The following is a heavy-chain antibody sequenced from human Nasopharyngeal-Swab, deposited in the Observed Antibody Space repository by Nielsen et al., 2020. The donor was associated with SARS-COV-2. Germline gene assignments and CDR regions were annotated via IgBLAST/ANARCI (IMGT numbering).Heavy chain of an antibody. CDR3: ARDFENIVVVPAAHGIYYYYYMDV. V-gene: IGHV7-4-1*02. CDR2: INTNTGNP. J-gene: IGHJ6*03. D-gene: IGHD2-2*01. Sequence: RHAHGRGRWGLGWINTNTGNPTYAQGFTGRFVFSLDTSVSTAYLQISSLKAEDTAVYYCARDFENIVVVPAAHGIYYYYYMDVWGKGTTVTVSS.